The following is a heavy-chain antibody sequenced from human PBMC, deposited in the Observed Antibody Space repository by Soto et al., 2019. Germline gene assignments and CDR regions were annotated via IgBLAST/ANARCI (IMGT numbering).Heavy chain of an antibody. CDR3: VTGEQWMVLYSCMEI. Sequence: GGSLRLSCSASGFTFSSYAMHWVRPARGKGQYYFSSLSSSLVSTSYAVSVKRTVIIARDHSKISPYLQMPRQRPEHPAVYYSVTGEQWMVLYSCMEIWDPGTALTAS. CDR2: LSSSLVST. J-gene: IGHJ6*02. V-gene: IGHV3-64D*06. CDR1: GFTFSSYA. D-gene: IGHD6-19*01.